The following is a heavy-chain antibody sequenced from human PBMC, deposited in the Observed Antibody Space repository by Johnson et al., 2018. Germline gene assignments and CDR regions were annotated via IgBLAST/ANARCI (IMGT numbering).Heavy chain of an antibody. Sequence: QVQLQQWGAGLLKPSETLSLTCAVYGGSLSGYYWSWIRQPPGKGLEWIGEINHSGSTNYNPSLKSRVTISVDTSKNQFSLKLSSVTAADTAVYYCARDNLYDYDSSAYYFGGYFQHWGQGTLVTVSS. CDR2: INHSGST. V-gene: IGHV4-34*01. D-gene: IGHD3-22*01. CDR1: GGSLSGYY. CDR3: ARDNLYDYDSSAYYFGGYFQH. J-gene: IGHJ1*01.